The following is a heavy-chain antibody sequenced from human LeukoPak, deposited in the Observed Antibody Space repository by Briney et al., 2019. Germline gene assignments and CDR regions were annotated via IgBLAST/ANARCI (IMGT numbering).Heavy chain of an antibody. V-gene: IGHV3-48*03. CDR3: ASFRSTVAGIWNY. CDR2: ISSSGSTI. Sequence: GGSLRLSCAASGFTFSSYEMNWVRQAPGKGLEWVSYISSSGSTIYYADSVRGRFTISRDNAKNSLYLQMNSLRAEDTAVYYCASFRSTVAGIWNYWGQGTLVTVSS. J-gene: IGHJ4*02. D-gene: IGHD6-19*01. CDR1: GFTFSSYE.